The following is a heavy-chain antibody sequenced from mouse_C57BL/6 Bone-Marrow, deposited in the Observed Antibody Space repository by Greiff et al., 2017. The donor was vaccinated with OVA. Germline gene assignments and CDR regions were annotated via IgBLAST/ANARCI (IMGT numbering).Heavy chain of an antibody. V-gene: IGHV1-15*01. Sequence: VQLKQSGAELVRPGASVTLSCKASGYTFTDYEMHWVKQTPVHGLEWIGAIDPETGGTAYNQKFKGKAILTADKSSSTAYMELRSLTSEASAVYYCTRGYSNYYAMDYWGQGTSVTVSS. CDR3: TRGYSNYYAMDY. J-gene: IGHJ4*01. D-gene: IGHD2-5*01. CDR2: IDPETGGT. CDR1: GYTFTDYE.